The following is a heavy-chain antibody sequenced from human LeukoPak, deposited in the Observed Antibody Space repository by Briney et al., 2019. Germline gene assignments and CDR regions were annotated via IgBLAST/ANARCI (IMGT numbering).Heavy chain of an antibody. CDR2: ISYIGST. CDR3: ARPYSSGWYGAFDI. V-gene: IGHV4-59*08. D-gene: IGHD6-19*01. CDR1: DDSFSSHY. J-gene: IGHJ3*02. Sequence: SETLSLTCAVSDDSFSSHYWTWIRQPPGKGLEWIGYISYIGSTNYNPSLKSRVTLSVDTSKNQFSLKLTSVTAADTAVYYCARPYSSGWYGAFDIWGQGTMVTVSS.